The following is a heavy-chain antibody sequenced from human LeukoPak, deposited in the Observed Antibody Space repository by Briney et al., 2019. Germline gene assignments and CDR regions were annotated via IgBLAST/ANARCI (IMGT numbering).Heavy chain of an antibody. CDR1: GGSFSGYY. CDR3: ARGRDDYVWGSYRIGY. V-gene: IGHV4-34*01. CDR2: INHSGSN. Sequence: SETLSLTCAVYGGSFSGYYWSWIRQPPGKGLEWIGEINHSGSNNYNPSLKSRVTISVDTSKNQFSLKLSSVTAADTAVYYCARGRDDYVWGSYRIGYWGQGTLVTVSS. D-gene: IGHD3-16*02. J-gene: IGHJ4*02.